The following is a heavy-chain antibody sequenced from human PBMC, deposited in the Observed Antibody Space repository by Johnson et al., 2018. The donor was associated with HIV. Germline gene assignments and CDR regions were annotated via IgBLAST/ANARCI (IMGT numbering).Heavy chain of an antibody. CDR1: GITVSSNY. V-gene: IGHV3-33*06. J-gene: IGHJ3*02. CDR3: AKDYKNYYDSSGYYGAFDI. Sequence: QVQLVESGGGVVQPGGSLRLSCAASGITVSSNYMSWVRQAPGKGLEWVSVMWYDGSNKDYADSVKGRFTISRDNSKNTLYLQMNSLRAEDTAVYYCAKDYKNYYDSSGYYGAFDIWGQGTMVTVSS. CDR2: MWYDGSNK. D-gene: IGHD3-22*01.